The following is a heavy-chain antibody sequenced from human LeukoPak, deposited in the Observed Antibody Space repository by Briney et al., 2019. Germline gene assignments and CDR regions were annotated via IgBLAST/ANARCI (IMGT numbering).Heavy chain of an antibody. Sequence: GASVKVSCKASGYILSSYYMHWVRQAPGQGLEWMGIINPSGGRTDYAQKFQGRVTMTRDTSTSTVYMELNSLRSEDTALYYCARTYCGGDCNNRYFDYWGQGTLVTVPS. CDR1: GYILSSYY. J-gene: IGHJ4*02. CDR2: INPSGGRT. D-gene: IGHD2-21*02. V-gene: IGHV1-46*01. CDR3: ARTYCGGDCNNRYFDY.